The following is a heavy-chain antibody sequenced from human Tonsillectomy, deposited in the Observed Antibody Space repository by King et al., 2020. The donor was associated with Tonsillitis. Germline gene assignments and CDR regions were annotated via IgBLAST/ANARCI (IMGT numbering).Heavy chain of an antibody. V-gene: IGHV3-48*03. CDR2: ISSSGTTT. D-gene: IGHD6-13*01. J-gene: IGHJ5*02. CDR3: ARELAGVWVDP. Sequence: DGQLVQSGGGLVQPGGSLRLSCAASGFILSGYEMKWVRQAPGKGLEWISYISSSGTTTYYADSVKGRFTISRDNANNSVFLQMNSLRTDDTGVYYCARELAGVWVDPWGQGALVTASS. CDR1: GFILSGYE.